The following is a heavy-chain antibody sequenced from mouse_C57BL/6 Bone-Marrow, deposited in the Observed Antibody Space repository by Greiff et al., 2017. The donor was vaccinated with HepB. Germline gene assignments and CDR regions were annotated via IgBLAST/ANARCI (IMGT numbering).Heavy chain of an antibody. D-gene: IGHD1-1*01. V-gene: IGHV1-47*01. CDR2: FHPYNDDT. CDR1: GYTFTTYP. CDR3: ARSYYGSSYLDY. J-gene: IGHJ2*01. Sequence: QVQLKQSGAELVKPGASVKMSCKASGYTFTTYPLEWMKQNHGKSLEWIGNFHPYNDDTKYNEKFKGKATLTVEKSSSTVYLELSRLTSDDSAVYYCARSYYGSSYLDYWGQGTTLTVSS.